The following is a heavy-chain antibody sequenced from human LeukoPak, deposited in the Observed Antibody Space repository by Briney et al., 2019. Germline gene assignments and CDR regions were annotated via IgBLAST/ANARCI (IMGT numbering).Heavy chain of an antibody. D-gene: IGHD3-22*01. CDR3: ARQGKTYDSSGWCDY. CDR1: GYSFTSYW. J-gene: IGHJ4*02. Sequence: GESLKISCKGSGYSFTSYWIGWVRQMPGKGLEWMGIIYPGDSDTRYSPSFQGQVTISADKSISTAYLQWSSLKASDTAMYYCARQGKTYDSSGWCDYWGQGTLVTVSS. V-gene: IGHV5-51*01. CDR2: IYPGDSDT.